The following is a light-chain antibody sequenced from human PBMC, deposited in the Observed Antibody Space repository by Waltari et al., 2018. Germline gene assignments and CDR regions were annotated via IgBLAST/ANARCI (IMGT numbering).Light chain of an antibody. CDR3: QQSYITWT. CDR1: QTISSY. Sequence: VQMTQSPSSLSASLGDRVIITCRASQTISSYLNWYQQKPGKAPKLLIYAASSLQSGVPSRFSGSGSGTDFTLTISSLQPEDFATYYCQQSYITWTFGQGTKVEIK. J-gene: IGKJ1*01. V-gene: IGKV1-39*01. CDR2: AAS.